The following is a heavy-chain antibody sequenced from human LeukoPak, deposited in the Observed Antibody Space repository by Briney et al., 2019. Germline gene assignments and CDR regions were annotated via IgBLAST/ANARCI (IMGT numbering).Heavy chain of an antibody. Sequence: PGGSLRLSCAASGFTVSSNYMSWVRQAPGKGLEWVSVIYSSGSTYYADSVKGRFTISRDNSKNTLHLQMNTLRAEDTAVYYCTRADYPALGFDPWGQGTLVTVSS. J-gene: IGHJ5*02. CDR2: IYSSGST. CDR1: GFTVSSNY. V-gene: IGHV3-53*01. D-gene: IGHD4-11*01. CDR3: TRADYPALGFDP.